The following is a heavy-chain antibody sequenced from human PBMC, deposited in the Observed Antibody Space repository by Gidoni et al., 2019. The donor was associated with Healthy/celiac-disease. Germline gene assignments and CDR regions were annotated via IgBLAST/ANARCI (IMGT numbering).Heavy chain of an antibody. J-gene: IGHJ6*02. CDR2: IIPIFGTA. V-gene: IGHV1-69*01. CDR3: ARGDGYSTRSLSYGMDV. Sequence: QVQLVQSGAEVKKPGSSVKVSCKASGGTFSSYAISWVRQAPGQGLEWMGGIIPIFGTANYAQKCQGRVTITADESTSTAYMELSSLRSEDTAVYYCARGDGYSTRSLSYGMDVWGQGTTVTVSS. CDR1: GGTFSSYA. D-gene: IGHD2-15*01.